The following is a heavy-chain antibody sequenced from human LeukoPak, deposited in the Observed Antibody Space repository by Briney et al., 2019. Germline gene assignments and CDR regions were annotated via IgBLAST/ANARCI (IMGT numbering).Heavy chain of an antibody. CDR3: AVLGELSKGTVIDY. Sequence: KPGGSLRLSCAASGFTFSSYSMNWVRQAPGKGLEWVSSISSSSSYIYYADSVKGRFTISRDNSKNTLYLQMNSLRAEDTAVYYCAVLGELSKGTVIDYWGQGTLVTVSS. CDR2: ISSSSSYI. D-gene: IGHD3-16*02. V-gene: IGHV3-21*01. J-gene: IGHJ4*02. CDR1: GFTFSSYS.